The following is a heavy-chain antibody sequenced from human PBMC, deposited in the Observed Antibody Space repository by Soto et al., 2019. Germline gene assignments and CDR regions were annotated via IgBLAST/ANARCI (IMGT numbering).Heavy chain of an antibody. J-gene: IGHJ5*02. Sequence: VASVKVSCKASGYTFTGYYMHWVRQAPGQGLEWMGWINPNSGGTNYAQKFQGRVTMTRDTSISTAYMELSRLRSDDTAVYYCARESANYDFWSGYYSNWFDPWGQGTLVTVSS. CDR1: GYTFTGYY. CDR2: INPNSGGT. D-gene: IGHD3-3*01. V-gene: IGHV1-2*02. CDR3: ARESANYDFWSGYYSNWFDP.